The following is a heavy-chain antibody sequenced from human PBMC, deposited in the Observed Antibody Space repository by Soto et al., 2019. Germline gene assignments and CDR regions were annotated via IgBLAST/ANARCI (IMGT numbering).Heavy chain of an antibody. D-gene: IGHD3-22*01. CDR2: IFHTGTT. Sequence: QVQLQESGPGLAEPSQTLSLTCTVSGASLSSGGYYWTWIRQVPGKALEWIGYIFHTGTTFYNPSLKSRVVMSIQKSDNQFSLNLRSVTAADTAVYYCARGLGYDSNGRFLAAFDAWGQGTMVTVSS. J-gene: IGHJ3*01. CDR1: GASLSSGGYY. V-gene: IGHV4-31*03. CDR3: ARGLGYDSNGRFLAAFDA.